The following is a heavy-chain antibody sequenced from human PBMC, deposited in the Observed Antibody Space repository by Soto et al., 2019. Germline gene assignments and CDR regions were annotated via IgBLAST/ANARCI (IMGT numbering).Heavy chain of an antibody. CDR2: IYPGDSDT. D-gene: IGHD1-26*01. CDR1: GYSFTSYW. J-gene: IGHJ3*02. CDR3: ARQHKGATDAFDI. Sequence: GESLKISCKGSGYSFTSYWIDWVRQMPGKGLEWMGIIYPGDSDTRYSPSFQDQFTISADKSISTAYLQWSSLKASDTAMYYCARQHKGATDAFDIWGQGTMVTVSS. V-gene: IGHV5-51*01.